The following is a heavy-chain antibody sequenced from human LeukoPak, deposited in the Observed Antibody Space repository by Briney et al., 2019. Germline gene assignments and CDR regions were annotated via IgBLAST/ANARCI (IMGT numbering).Heavy chain of an antibody. J-gene: IGHJ4*02. CDR3: AKGSGYTRDYFDS. V-gene: IGHV3-23*01. Sequence: PGGSLRLSCAASGFTFRSYAMSWVRQAPGKGLEWVSGVSADGGGTYYADSVKGRFTISRDNSKNTLSLQMNSLTAEDTALYYCAKGSGYTRDYFDSWGQGTLVTVSS. D-gene: IGHD5-12*01. CDR1: GFTFRSYA. CDR2: VSADGGGT.